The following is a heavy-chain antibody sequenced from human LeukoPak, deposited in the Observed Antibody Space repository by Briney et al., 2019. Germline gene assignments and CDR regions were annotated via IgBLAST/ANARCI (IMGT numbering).Heavy chain of an antibody. CDR3: ARLVDNDSSGDPDTFDV. D-gene: IGHD6-25*01. CDR1: GGSINSHF. J-gene: IGHJ3*01. CDR2: LPYSGST. V-gene: IGHV4-59*11. Sequence: PSETLSLTCTVSGGSINSHFWSWMRRPPGKGLEWIGFLPYSGSTRYNPSLQSRVSISGDRSGTKFPLKLTSVTAADTAIYYCARLVDNDSSGDPDTFDVWGQGTVVIVSS.